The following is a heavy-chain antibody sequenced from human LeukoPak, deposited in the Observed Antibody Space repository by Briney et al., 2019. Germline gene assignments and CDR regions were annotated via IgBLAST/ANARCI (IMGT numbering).Heavy chain of an antibody. CDR2: IYYSGIT. J-gene: IGHJ4*02. V-gene: IGHV4-59*01. CDR3: ARDKSWYAY. D-gene: IGHD6-13*01. Sequence: PSETLSDTCIDPIGSIFASYCCSLRQPPRKGLEWIGYIYYSGITNYNPSLKGRVTISVDTSKNQFSLTLNSVTAADMAVYYCARDKSWYAYWGPGTLVTVSS. CDR1: IGSIFASY.